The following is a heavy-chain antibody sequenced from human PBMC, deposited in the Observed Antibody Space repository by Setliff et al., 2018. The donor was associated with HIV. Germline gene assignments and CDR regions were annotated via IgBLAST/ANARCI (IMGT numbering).Heavy chain of an antibody. CDR3: ARAPRSPLRWRDNLLSSSSFFMDV. J-gene: IGHJ6*03. D-gene: IGHD2-21*01. CDR1: GYIFTDYW. CDR2: IYPGDSDT. Sequence: GESLKISCEASGYIFTDYWIGWVRQMPGKGLEWMEIIYPGDSDTRYSPSFQGQVTFSADKSISAVYLQWDSLKASDSAIYYCARAPRSPLRWRDNLLSSSSFFMDVWGKGTTVTVSS. V-gene: IGHV5-51*01.